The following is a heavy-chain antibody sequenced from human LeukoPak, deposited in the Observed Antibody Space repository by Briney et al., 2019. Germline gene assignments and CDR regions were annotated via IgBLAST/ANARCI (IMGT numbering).Heavy chain of an antibody. CDR1: GFTFSSYW. D-gene: IGHD3-22*01. V-gene: IGHV3-23*01. J-gene: IGHJ4*02. CDR3: AKNYYDRRGPYSWVFDY. Sequence: GGSLRLSCAASGFTFSSYWMSWVRQAPGKGLEWVSSIFAGGGAALYADSVRGRFTIFRDDSKSTLFLQMHSLRAEDTAIYYCAKNYYDRRGPYSWVFDYWGQGTLVTVSS. CDR2: IFAGGGAA.